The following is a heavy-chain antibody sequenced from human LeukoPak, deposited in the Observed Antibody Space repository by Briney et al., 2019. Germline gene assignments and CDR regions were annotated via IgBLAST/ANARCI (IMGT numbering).Heavy chain of an antibody. Sequence: GASVKVSCKASGYTFISYGISWVRQAPGQGLEWMGWISAYNGNTNYAQNLQGRVTMTTDTSTSTAYMELRSLRSDDTAVYYRARAAYYGSGSYYRVHYYYYYMDVWGKGTTVTISS. CDR1: GYTFISYG. J-gene: IGHJ6*03. V-gene: IGHV1-18*01. CDR2: ISAYNGNT. CDR3: ARAAYYGSGSYYRVHYYYYYMDV. D-gene: IGHD3-10*01.